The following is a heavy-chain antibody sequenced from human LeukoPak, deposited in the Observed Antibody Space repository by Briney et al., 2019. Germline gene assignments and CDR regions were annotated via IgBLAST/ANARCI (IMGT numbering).Heavy chain of an antibody. CDR1: GGSISSHY. V-gene: IGHV4-59*11. CDR2: MYHSGST. D-gene: IGHD6-13*01. J-gene: IGHJ3*02. CDR3: ARHSAHSSTNDAFDI. Sequence: SETLSLTCTVSGGSISSHYWSWIRQPPGKGLEWIGYMYHSGSTNYIPSLKSRVTISVDTSKNQFSLKLSSVTAADTAVYYCARHSAHSSTNDAFDIWGQGTMVTVSS.